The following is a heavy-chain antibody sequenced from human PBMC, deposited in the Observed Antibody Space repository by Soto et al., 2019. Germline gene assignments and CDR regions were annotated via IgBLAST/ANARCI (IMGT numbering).Heavy chain of an antibody. CDR3: ARGATSGSYFPN. D-gene: IGHD1-26*01. J-gene: IGHJ4*02. CDR2: INSDVSST. Sequence: PGGSLRLSCVASGFTFSSDWMHWVRQVPGKGLVWVSRINSDVSSTSYADSVKGRFTISRDNTKSTLYLQMNSLRAEDTAVYYCARGATSGSYFPNWGQGALVTVSS. CDR1: GFTFSSDW. V-gene: IGHV3-74*01.